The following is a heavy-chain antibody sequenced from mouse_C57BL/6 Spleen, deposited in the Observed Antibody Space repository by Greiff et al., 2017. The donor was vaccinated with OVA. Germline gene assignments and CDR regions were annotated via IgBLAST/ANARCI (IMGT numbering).Heavy chain of an antibody. J-gene: IGHJ3*01. CDR2: INPSNGGT. D-gene: IGHD3-2*02. Sequence: QVQLQQSGTELVKPGASVKLSCKASGYTFTSYWLHWVKQRPGQGLEWIGNINPSNGGTNYNEKFKSKATLTVDKSSSTAYMQLSSLTSEDSAVYYCAREGSSGSGFAYWGQGTLVTVAA. CDR1: GYTFTSYW. V-gene: IGHV1-53*01. CDR3: AREGSSGSGFAY.